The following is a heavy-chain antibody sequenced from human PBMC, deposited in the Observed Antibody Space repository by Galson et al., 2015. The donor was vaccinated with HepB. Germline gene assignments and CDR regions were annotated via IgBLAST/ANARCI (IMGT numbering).Heavy chain of an antibody. D-gene: IGHD2-21*02. V-gene: IGHV3-23*01. Sequence: SLRLSCAASGFTFTSYAMNWVRQAPGEGLEWVSAISGSGGGTYYADSVKGRFTISRDNSRDTLYLQMNSLRAEDTAVYYCAKDRAGLRDLDYWGQGTLVTVSS. J-gene: IGHJ4*02. CDR2: ISGSGGGT. CDR1: GFTFTSYA. CDR3: AKDRAGLRDLDY.